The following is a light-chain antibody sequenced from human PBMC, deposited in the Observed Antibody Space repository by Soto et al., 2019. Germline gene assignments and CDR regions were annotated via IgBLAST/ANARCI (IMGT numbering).Light chain of an antibody. V-gene: IGKV1-5*01. CDR3: QQYDTYWT. J-gene: IGKJ1*01. Sequence: DIQMTQSPSSLSASVGDRVTITCRASQSISNYLNWYQHKVGKAPKLLIYDASSLESGVPSRFSGSRSGTEFTLTISSLQPDDIATYYCQQYDTYWTFGQGTKVDIK. CDR2: DAS. CDR1: QSISNY.